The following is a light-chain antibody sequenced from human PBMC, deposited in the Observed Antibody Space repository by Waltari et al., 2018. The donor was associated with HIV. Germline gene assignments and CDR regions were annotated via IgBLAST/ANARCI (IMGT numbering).Light chain of an antibody. V-gene: IGLV2-11*01. J-gene: IGLJ2*01. CDR1: SSAVGGYNY. CDR2: DVS. Sequence: QSALTQPRSVSGSPGQSVTISCTGTSSAVGGYNYVSWYQQHPAEAPKFIIYDVSNRPSGVPDRFSGSKSGNTASLTISAIQAEDEADYYCCSYAGYYTLVFGGGTKLTVL. CDR3: CSYAGYYTLV.